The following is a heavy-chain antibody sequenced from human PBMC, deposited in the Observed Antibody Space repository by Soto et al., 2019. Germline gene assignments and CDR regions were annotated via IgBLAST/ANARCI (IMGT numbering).Heavy chain of an antibody. CDR3: ARDRRDYGDLYFDY. CDR2: ISAYNGNT. D-gene: IGHD4-17*01. V-gene: IGHV1-18*01. Sequence: ASVKASCKASGYTFTSYGISWVRQAPGQGLEWMGWISAYNGNTNYAQKLQGRVTMTTDTSTSTAYMELRSLRSDDTAVYYCARDRRDYGDLYFDYWGQGTLVTVSS. CDR1: GYTFTSYG. J-gene: IGHJ4*02.